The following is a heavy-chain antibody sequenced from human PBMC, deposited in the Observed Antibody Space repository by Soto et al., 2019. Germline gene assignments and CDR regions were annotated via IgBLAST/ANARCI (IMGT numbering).Heavy chain of an antibody. CDR1: GFTFSSYS. CDR3: ARDCSGGSCQY. Sequence: PGGSLRLSCAASGFTFSSYSMNWVRQAPGKGLEWVSYISSSSSTIYYVDSVKGRFTISRDNAQNSVFLQMNSLRVEDTAIYYCARDCSGGSCQYWGQGTLVTVSS. J-gene: IGHJ4*02. CDR2: ISSSSSTI. D-gene: IGHD2-15*01. V-gene: IGHV3-48*04.